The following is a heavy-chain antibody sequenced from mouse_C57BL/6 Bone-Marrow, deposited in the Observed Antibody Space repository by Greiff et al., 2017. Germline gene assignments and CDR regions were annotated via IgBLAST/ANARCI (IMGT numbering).Heavy chain of an antibody. CDR2: INPGSGGT. Sequence: QVQLQQSGAELVRPGTSVKVSCKASGYAFTNYLIEWVKQRPGQGLEWIGVINPGSGGTNYNEKFKGKATLTADKSSSTAYMQLSSPTSEDSAVYCCARSKNWDSWFAYWGQGTLVTVSA. CDR3: ARSKNWDSWFAY. CDR1: GYAFTNYL. D-gene: IGHD4-1*01. V-gene: IGHV1-54*01. J-gene: IGHJ3*01.